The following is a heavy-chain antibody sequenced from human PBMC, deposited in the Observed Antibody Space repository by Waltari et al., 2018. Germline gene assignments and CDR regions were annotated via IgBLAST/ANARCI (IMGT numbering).Heavy chain of an antibody. CDR1: ADSVVSND. D-gene: IGHD3-16*01. Sequence: QVQLHESGPGLAQPSEPLSLACPVSADSVVSNDWSWIRQSAGKGMERIGRIYVGGTTNYNPALSGRVSMSFDMSKNQIFLKIMSVTAADTGVYYCARETRHGDWFDPWGQGTLVTVSS. J-gene: IGHJ5*02. V-gene: IGHV4-4*07. CDR2: IYVGGTT. CDR3: ARETRHGDWFDP.